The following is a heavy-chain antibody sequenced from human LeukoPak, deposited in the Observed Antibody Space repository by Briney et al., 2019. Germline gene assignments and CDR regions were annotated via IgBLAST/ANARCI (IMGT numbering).Heavy chain of an antibody. J-gene: IGHJ3*02. CDR3: ARGGRYDSSGYSLWAFDI. Sequence: GGSLRLSCAASGFTFSSYAMHWVRQAPGKGLEWVAVIPYDGSNKYYADSVKGRFTISRDNSKNTLYLQMNSLRAEDTAVYYCARGGRYDSSGYSLWAFDIWGQGTMVTVSS. D-gene: IGHD3-22*01. CDR2: IPYDGSNK. V-gene: IGHV3-30-3*01. CDR1: GFTFSSYA.